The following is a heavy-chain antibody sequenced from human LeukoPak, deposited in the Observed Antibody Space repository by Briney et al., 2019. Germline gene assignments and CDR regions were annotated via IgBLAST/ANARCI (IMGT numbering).Heavy chain of an antibody. CDR2: IIPIFGTA. Sequence: SVKVSCKASGYTFTSYGISWVRQAPGQGLEWMGGIIPIFGTANYAQKFQGRVTITADESTSTAYMELSSLRSEDTAVYYCARGGGSRLFDYWGQGTLVTISS. CDR1: GYTFTSYG. V-gene: IGHV1-69*13. CDR3: ARGGGSRLFDY. J-gene: IGHJ4*02. D-gene: IGHD1-26*01.